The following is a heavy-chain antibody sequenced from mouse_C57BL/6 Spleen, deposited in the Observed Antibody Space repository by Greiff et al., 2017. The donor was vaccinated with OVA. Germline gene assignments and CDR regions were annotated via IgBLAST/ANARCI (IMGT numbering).Heavy chain of an antibody. CDR3: ARGYSNYGYFDV. CDR1: GYAFSSSW. Sequence: VKPGASVKISCKASGYAFSSSWMNWVKQRPGKGLEWIGRIYPGDGDTNYNGKFKGKATLTADKSSSTAYMQLSSLTSEDSAVYFCARGYSNYGYFDVWGTGTTVTVSS. D-gene: IGHD2-5*01. J-gene: IGHJ1*03. CDR2: IYPGDGDT. V-gene: IGHV1-82*01.